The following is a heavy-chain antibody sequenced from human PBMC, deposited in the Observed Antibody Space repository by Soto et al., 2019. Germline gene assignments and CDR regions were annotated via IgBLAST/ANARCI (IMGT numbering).Heavy chain of an antibody. CDR3: AATPRY. V-gene: IGHV4-30-4*02. CDR2: ISNSGST. Sequence: PSETLSLTCTVSGGSISSGDYHWSWIRQPPGKGLEWIGYISNSGSTNYNPSLESRVTISVETSKNQISLNLIFVTAADTAVYYCAATPRYWGQGTLVTVSS. J-gene: IGHJ4*02. CDR1: GGSISSGDYH.